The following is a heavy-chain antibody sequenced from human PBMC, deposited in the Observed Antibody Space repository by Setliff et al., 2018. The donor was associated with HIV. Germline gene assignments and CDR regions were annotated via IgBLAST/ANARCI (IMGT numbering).Heavy chain of an antibody. V-gene: IGHV4-39*01. CDR3: ARHEGVLQEDGGFDS. J-gene: IGHJ4*02. CDR1: GGSISSSNNY. D-gene: IGHD2-2*01. Sequence: SETLSLTCSVSGGSISSSNNYWGWIRQPPGKGLEWIGSIYYSGSTYYNPSLKRRVTISVDTSKSQFSLRLTSVTAADTALYYCARHEGVLQEDGGFDSWGQGTPVTVSS. CDR2: IYYSGST.